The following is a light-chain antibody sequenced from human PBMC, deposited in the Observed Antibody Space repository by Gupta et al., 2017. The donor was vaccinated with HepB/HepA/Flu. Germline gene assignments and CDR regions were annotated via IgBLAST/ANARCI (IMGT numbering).Light chain of an antibody. J-gene: IGKJ1*01. CDR1: QSVRSSY. CDR3: QQYASSRT. Sequence: EIVLTQSPGTLSLSLGERATLSCRASQSVRSSYLAWYQQNPGQAPRLLIYGAYVRATGIPDRFSGSESGTDFTLTISRVEPEDFAVYYCQQYASSRTFGQGTKVEIK. V-gene: IGKV3-20*01. CDR2: GAY.